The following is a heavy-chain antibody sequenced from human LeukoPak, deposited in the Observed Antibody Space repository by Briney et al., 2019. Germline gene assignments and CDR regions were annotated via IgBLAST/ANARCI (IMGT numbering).Heavy chain of an antibody. CDR2: ISSSGSTI. V-gene: IGHV3-48*03. J-gene: IGHJ4*02. D-gene: IGHD2-21*02. CDR3: ARDLGVVVTAWGY. Sequence: GGSLRLSCAASGFTFSSYEMNWVRRAPGKGLEWVSYISSSGSTIHYADSVKGRFTISRDNTKNSLSLQMNSLRAEDTAVYYCARDLGVVVTAWGYWGPGTLVTVSS. CDR1: GFTFSSYE.